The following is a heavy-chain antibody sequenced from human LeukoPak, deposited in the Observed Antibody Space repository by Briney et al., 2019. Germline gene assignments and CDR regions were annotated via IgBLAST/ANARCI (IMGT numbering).Heavy chain of an antibody. CDR3: ARGGYNYFDS. D-gene: IGHD5-24*01. V-gene: IGHV4-59*08. CDR2: INYSGST. J-gene: IGHJ4*02. Sequence: SETLSLTCTASGGSISSYYWSWIRQPPGKGLEWIGYINYSGSTNYNPSLKSRVSISVDTSKNQLSLKLTSVTAADTAVYYCARGGYNYFDSWGQGTLVTVSS. CDR1: GGSISSYY.